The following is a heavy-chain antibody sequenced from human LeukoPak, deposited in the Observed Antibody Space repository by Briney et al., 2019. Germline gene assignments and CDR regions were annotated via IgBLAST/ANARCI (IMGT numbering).Heavy chain of an antibody. CDR2: INSDGIST. Sequence: GGSLRLSCAASGFTFSSYWMHWVRQAPGKRLVWVSRINSDGISTSYADSVKGRFTISRDSAKNTLYLQMNSLRAEDTAVYYSARDRIEYTYGTGFDYWGQGTLVTVSS. V-gene: IGHV3-74*01. CDR1: GFTFSSYW. J-gene: IGHJ4*02. CDR3: ARDRIEYTYGTGFDY. D-gene: IGHD3-10*01.